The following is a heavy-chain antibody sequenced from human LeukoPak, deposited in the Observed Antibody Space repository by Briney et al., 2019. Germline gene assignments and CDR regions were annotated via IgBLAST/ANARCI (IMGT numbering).Heavy chain of an antibody. CDR3: SGGRAARGIFDP. D-gene: IGHD6-13*01. CDR2: IYYSGST. J-gene: IGHJ5*02. Sequence: PSQTLSLTCTVSGGSISSGDYYWSWIRQPPGKGLEWIGYIYYSGSTNYNPSLKSRVTISVDTSKNQFSLKLSSVTAADTAVYYCSGGRAARGIFDPWGQGTLVTVSS. V-gene: IGHV4-61*08. CDR1: GGSISSGDYY.